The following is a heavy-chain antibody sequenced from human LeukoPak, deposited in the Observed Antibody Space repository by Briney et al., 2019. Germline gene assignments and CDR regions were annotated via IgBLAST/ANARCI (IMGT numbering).Heavy chain of an antibody. CDR2: IYYSGST. CDR1: GGSISSSRYY. CDR3: ARDIVGANDY. V-gene: IGHV4-39*07. Sequence: SETLSLTCTVSGGSISSSRYYWGWIRQPPGRGLEWIGSIYYSGSTYYNPSLKSRVTISVDTSKNQFSLKLSSVTAADTAVYYCARDIVGANDYWGQGTLVTVSS. J-gene: IGHJ4*02. D-gene: IGHD1-26*01.